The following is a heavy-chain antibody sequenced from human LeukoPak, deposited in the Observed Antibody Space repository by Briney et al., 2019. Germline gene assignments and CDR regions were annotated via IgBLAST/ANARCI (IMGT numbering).Heavy chain of an antibody. CDR2: ISSSGSTR. Sequence: GGSLRLSCAASGFTFSSYEMNWVRQPPGKGLEWVSYISSSGSTRYYADSVKGRFTISRDISKNTLYLQMNSLSAEDTAVYYCARHGYNYGFDYWGQGTLVTVSS. V-gene: IGHV3-48*03. D-gene: IGHD5-24*01. J-gene: IGHJ4*02. CDR3: ARHGYNYGFDY. CDR1: GFTFSSYE.